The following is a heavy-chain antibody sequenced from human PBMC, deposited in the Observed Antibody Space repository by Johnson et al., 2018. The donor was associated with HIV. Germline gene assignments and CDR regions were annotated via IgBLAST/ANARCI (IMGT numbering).Heavy chain of an antibody. J-gene: IGHJ3*02. D-gene: IGHD6-19*01. V-gene: IGHV3-20*04. CDR1: GFNLDDYG. Sequence: VLLVESGGTVVRPGGSLRLSCAASGFNLDDYGMSWVRQAPGKGLEWVSGVHWTAATTSYAGSVKGRFTISRDTAKKSLYLQMNSLRVEDTALYYCARDISGWYPGAFDIWGQGTMVTVSS. CDR3: ARDISGWYPGAFDI. CDR2: VHWTAATT.